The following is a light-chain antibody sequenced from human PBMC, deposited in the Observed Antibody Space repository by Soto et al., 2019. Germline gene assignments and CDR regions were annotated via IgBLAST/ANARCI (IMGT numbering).Light chain of an antibody. CDR2: GNN. CDR1: SANIGAGYD. CDR3: QSYDSTLSGLYV. Sequence: QSVLTQPPSMSGAPGQRVPTSCTGTSANIGAGYDVHWYQQLPGMAPKLLIYGNNKRPSGVPDRFSGSKSGTSASLAITGLQAEDEADYYCQSYDSTLSGLYVLGTGTKLTVL. J-gene: IGLJ1*01. V-gene: IGLV1-40*01.